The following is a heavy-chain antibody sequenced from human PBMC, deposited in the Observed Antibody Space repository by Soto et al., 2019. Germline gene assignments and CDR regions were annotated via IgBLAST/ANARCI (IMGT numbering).Heavy chain of an antibody. Sequence: QVQLVQSGAEVKKPGSSVKVSCKASGGTFSSYAISWVRQAPGQGLEWMGGIIPIFGTTNYAQKLQGRVTITADEPTITAYMELSSLRSEETAVYYCARDLVVVVPKVIFYGMDVWGQGTTVTDSS. V-gene: IGHV1-69*01. CDR3: ARDLVVVVPKVIFYGMDV. J-gene: IGHJ6*02. CDR2: IIPIFGTT. D-gene: IGHD2-2*01. CDR1: GGTFSSYA.